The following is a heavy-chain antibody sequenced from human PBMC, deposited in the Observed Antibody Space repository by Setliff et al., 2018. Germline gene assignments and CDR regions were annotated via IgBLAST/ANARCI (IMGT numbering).Heavy chain of an antibody. V-gene: IGHV5-51*01. D-gene: IGHD4-17*01. CDR1: GFSFVSYN. CDR2: IYPGDSDT. J-gene: IGHJ1*01. CDR3: ASRAVTAEYFQH. Sequence: GESLKISCKGSGFSFVSYNIGWVRQMPGKGLEWMGIIYPGDSDTRYSPSFQGQVTISADKSISTAYLQLSSLKASDTAIYYCASRAVTAEYFQHWGHGTLVTVSS.